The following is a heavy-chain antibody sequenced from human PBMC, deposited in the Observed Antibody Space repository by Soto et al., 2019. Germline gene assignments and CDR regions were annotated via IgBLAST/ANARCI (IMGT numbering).Heavy chain of an antibody. J-gene: IGHJ6*02. Sequence: AGGSLRLSCAGSGFTFNNYPMSWVRQAPGKGLEWVSSLSDSGGDTYYADSVKGRFTISRDNSKNTLYLQMNSLRAEDTAVYYCAKVSNTGTYAASYYYNMYVWGQGTTVTVSS. V-gene: IGHV3-23*01. D-gene: IGHD2-8*02. CDR1: GFTFNNYP. CDR2: LSDSGGDT. CDR3: AKVSNTGTYAASYYYNMYV.